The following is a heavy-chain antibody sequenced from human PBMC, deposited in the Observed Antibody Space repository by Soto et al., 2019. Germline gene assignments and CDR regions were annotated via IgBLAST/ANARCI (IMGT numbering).Heavy chain of an antibody. J-gene: IGHJ6*02. V-gene: IGHV1-69*06. D-gene: IGHD3-3*01. CDR1: GGTFSSYA. CDR2: IIPIFGTA. Sequence: QVQLVQSGAEVKKPGSSVKVSCKASGGTFSSYAISWVRQAHAQGLEWMGGIIPIFGTANYAQKFQGRVTITADKSTSTAYRELSSLRSEDTDVYYCASPTSEWLPPARDYYYGMDVWGQGTTVTVSS. CDR3: ASPTSEWLPPARDYYYGMDV.